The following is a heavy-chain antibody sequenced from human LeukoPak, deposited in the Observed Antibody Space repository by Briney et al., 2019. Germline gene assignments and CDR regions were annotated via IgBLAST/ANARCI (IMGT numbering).Heavy chain of an antibody. J-gene: IGHJ4*02. CDR3: AGGVQGAGPFDY. Sequence: GGSLRLSCAASGFTFSDYYMSWIRQASGKGLEWISYISNSGTMIYYRDSVKGRFTVSRDNAQNSLYLQMNSLRAEDTALYYCAGGVQGAGPFDYWGQGSLVTVSS. CDR1: GFTFSDYY. D-gene: IGHD3-16*01. V-gene: IGHV3-11*01. CDR2: ISNSGTMI.